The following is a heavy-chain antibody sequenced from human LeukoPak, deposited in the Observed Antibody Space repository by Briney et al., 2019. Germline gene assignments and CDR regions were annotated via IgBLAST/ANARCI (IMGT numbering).Heavy chain of an antibody. CDR1: GGSFSGYY. Sequence: SETLSLTCAVYGGSFSGYYWSWIRQPPGKGLEWIGEINHSGSTNYNPSLKSRVTISVDTSKNQFSLKLSSVTAADTAVYYCARGSRITMIVVVINCYFDYWGQGTLVTVSS. J-gene: IGHJ4*02. D-gene: IGHD3-22*01. V-gene: IGHV4-34*01. CDR3: ARGSRITMIVVVINCYFDY. CDR2: INHSGST.